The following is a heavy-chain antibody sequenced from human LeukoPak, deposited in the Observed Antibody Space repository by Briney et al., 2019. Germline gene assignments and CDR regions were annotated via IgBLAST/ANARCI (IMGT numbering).Heavy chain of an antibody. Sequence: PGGSLRLSCTVSGFTFSSRWMHWVRQAPGKGLVWVAVIKIDGNSNYADSVKGRFIASRDDARNTVYLQMSSLRADDTAVYYCHPLAYITDWGQGTLVTVSS. D-gene: IGHD3-10*01. CDR3: HPLAYITD. V-gene: IGHV3-74*01. CDR1: GFTFSSRW. CDR2: IKIDGNS. J-gene: IGHJ4*02.